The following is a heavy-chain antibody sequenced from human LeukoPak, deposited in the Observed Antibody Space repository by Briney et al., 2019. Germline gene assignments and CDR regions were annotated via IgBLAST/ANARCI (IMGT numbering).Heavy chain of an antibody. D-gene: IGHD3-22*01. CDR3: AKEASDYYDSTPIDY. Sequence: SGGSLRLSCAASGFTFSSYAMSWVRLAPGKGLEWVSAISGSGGSTYYADSVKGRFTISRDNSKNTLYLQMNSLRAEDTAVYYCAKEASDYYDSTPIDYWGQGTLVTVSS. J-gene: IGHJ4*02. V-gene: IGHV3-23*01. CDR1: GFTFSSYA. CDR2: ISGSGGST.